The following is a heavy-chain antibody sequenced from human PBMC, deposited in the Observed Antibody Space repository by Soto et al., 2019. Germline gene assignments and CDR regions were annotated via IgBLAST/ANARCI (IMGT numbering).Heavy chain of an antibody. CDR1: GFSLSTSGVG. Sequence: QITLKESGPTVVKPTQTLTLTCTFSGFSLSTSGVGVGWIRQPPGKALEWLALIYWDDDKRYNPSLNSRPTTTKNTPKNQVVHKITTMDPVNTATYSCANKDGGGGLAFGGQEPLATFPS. CDR3: ANKDGGGGLAF. CDR2: IYWDDDK. J-gene: IGHJ4*02. D-gene: IGHD2-15*01. V-gene: IGHV2-5*02.